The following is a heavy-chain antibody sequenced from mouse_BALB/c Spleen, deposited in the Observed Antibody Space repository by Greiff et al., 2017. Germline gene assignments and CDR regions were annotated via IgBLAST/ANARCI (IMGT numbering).Heavy chain of an antibody. CDR2: IYPGGGYT. CDR1: GYTFTNYW. J-gene: IGHJ3*01. CDR3: ARGDYDGAFAY. D-gene: IGHD2-4*01. V-gene: IGHV1-63*02. Sequence: VQLQQSGAELVRPGTSVKISCKASGYTFTNYWLGWVKQRPGHGLEWIGDIYPGGGYTNYNEKFKGKATLTADTSSSTAYMQLSSLTSEDSAVYFCARGDYDGAFAYWGQGTLVTVSA.